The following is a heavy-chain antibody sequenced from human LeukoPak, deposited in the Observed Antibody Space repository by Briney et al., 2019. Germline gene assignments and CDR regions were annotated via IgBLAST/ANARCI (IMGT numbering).Heavy chain of an antibody. D-gene: IGHD3-22*01. J-gene: IGHJ4*02. CDR1: GGSISRYY. CDR2: IYYSGGT. Sequence: SETLSLTCTVSGGSISRYYWSWIRQPPGKGLEWIGYIYYSGGTNYNPSLKSRVTISVDTSNNQFSLKLRTVTAADTAVYYCARHYDSTGYYFDYWGQGTLVTVSS. CDR3: ARHYDSTGYYFDY. V-gene: IGHV4-59*01.